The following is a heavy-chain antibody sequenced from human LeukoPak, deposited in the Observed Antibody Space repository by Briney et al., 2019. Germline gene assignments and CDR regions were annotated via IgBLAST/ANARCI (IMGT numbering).Heavy chain of an antibody. Sequence: GGSLRLSCAASRFIFDDYALHWVRQAAGRGLEWVSGISWNSGSIGYAESVKGRFTISRDTAKNSLYLQMNSLRAEDTALYYCVKGYSYGMTYYFDYWGQGTLVTVSS. D-gene: IGHD5-18*01. CDR3: VKGYSYGMTYYFDY. V-gene: IGHV3-9*01. J-gene: IGHJ4*02. CDR2: ISWNSGSI. CDR1: RFIFDDYA.